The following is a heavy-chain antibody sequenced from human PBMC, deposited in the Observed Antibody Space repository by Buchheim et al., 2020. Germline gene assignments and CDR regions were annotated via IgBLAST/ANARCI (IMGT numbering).Heavy chain of an antibody. CDR3: ARLSGPHIRYYDSSGYYPDY. J-gene: IGHJ4*02. Sequence: QLQLQESGPGLVKPSETLSLTCTVSGGSISSSSYYWGWIRQPPGKGLEWIGSIYYSGSTYYNPSLKSRVTISVYTSKNQFSLKLSSVTAADTAVYYCARLSGPHIRYYDSSGYYPDYWGQGTL. D-gene: IGHD3-22*01. CDR2: IYYSGST. CDR1: GGSISSSSYY. V-gene: IGHV4-39*01.